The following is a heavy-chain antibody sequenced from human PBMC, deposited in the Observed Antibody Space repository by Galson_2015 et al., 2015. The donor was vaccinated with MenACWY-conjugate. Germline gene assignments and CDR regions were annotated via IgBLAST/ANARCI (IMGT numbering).Heavy chain of an antibody. V-gene: IGHV5-51*01. D-gene: IGHD1-26*01. Sequence: QSGAEVKKPGESLTISCKGSGYSFTTYWIGWVRQLPGKGLEWMGLISPGDSNTRYSPAFQGHVTISADKSISTAYLQWNSLQASDTAMYYCARHPPGGRGMDVWGQGPTFTVSS. J-gene: IGHJ6*02. CDR2: ISPGDSNT. CDR3: ARHPPGGRGMDV. CDR1: GYSFTTYW.